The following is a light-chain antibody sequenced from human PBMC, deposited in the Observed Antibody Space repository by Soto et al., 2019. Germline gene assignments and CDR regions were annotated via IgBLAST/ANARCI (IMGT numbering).Light chain of an antibody. CDR2: GAS. CDR1: QSVSSSY. J-gene: IGKJ1*01. V-gene: IGKV3-20*01. Sequence: EIVCTQSPGTLSLSPGERATLSCRASQSVSSSYLAWYQQKPGQAPRLLIYGASSRATGIPDRFSGSGSGTDFTLTISRLEPEDFAVYYCQQYGSSPLWTFGQGTKV. CDR3: QQYGSSPLWT.